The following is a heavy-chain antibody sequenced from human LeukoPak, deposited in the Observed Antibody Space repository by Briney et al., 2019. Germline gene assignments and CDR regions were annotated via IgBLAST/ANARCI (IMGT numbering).Heavy chain of an antibody. J-gene: IGHJ4*02. CDR2: IYSGGST. Sequence: GGSLRLSCAASGFTVSSNYMSWVRQAPGKGLEWVSVIYSGGSTYYADSVKGRFTISRDNSKNTLYLQMNSLRAEDTAVYYCARAPQYSGGLDYWGQGTLVTVSS. V-gene: IGHV3-53*01. CDR1: GFTVSSNY. D-gene: IGHD6-19*01. CDR3: ARAPQYSGGLDY.